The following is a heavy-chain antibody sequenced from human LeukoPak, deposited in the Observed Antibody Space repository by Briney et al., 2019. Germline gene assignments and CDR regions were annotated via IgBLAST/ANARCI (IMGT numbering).Heavy chain of an antibody. J-gene: IGHJ3*01. CDR3: ARRGAPITLFHDAFDL. CDR2: ISPDDSDI. D-gene: IGHD3-10*02. V-gene: IGHV5-51*01. Sequence: GESLKISCKGSGYSFANSWIGWVRQMPGRGLEWVGLISPDDSDIRYSPSFQGQVTISADKALSTVYLQWSSLKASDTATYYCARRGAPITLFHDAFDLWGPGTMVTVSS. CDR1: GYSFANSW.